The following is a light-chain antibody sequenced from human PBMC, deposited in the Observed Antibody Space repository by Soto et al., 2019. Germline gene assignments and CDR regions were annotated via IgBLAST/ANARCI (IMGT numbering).Light chain of an antibody. CDR1: QSVSSY. Sequence: IVLTHSPATLSFSPGEIATLSFRASQSVSSYLAWYQQKPGQAPRLLIYDASNRATGIPARFSGSGSGTDFTLTISSLEPEDFAVYYCQQRSNWPPVLTFGGGTKVDI. J-gene: IGKJ4*01. CDR3: QQRSNWPPVLT. V-gene: IGKV3-11*01. CDR2: DAS.